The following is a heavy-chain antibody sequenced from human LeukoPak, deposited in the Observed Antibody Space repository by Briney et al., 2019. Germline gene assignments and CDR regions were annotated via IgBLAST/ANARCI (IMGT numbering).Heavy chain of an antibody. CDR1: GDSISSYY. CDR3: ARVGFSSDSSGYPHIDY. V-gene: IGHV4-59*12. D-gene: IGHD3-22*01. J-gene: IGHJ4*02. Sequence: SETLSLTCTVSGDSISSYYWSWIRQPPGKGLEWIGYIYYSGSTNYNPSLKSRVTISVDTSKNQFSLKLSSVTAADTAVYYCARVGFSSDSSGYPHIDYWGQGTLVTVSS. CDR2: IYYSGST.